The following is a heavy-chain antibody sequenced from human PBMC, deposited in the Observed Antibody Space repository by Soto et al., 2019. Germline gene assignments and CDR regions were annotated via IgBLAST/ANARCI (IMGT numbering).Heavy chain of an antibody. D-gene: IGHD1-26*01. V-gene: IGHV3-23*01. CDR1: GFTFNNYA. Sequence: EVQLLESGGGLVQPGGSLRLSCAASGFTFNNYAMSWVRQAPGKGLEWVSAISGGGDTTSYADSVKGRFTVSRDGSKSTLYLQMDRLRVEDSAVYYWAKGRGVSGSRTPSVHLWGQGTLVTVSS. CDR2: ISGGGDTT. J-gene: IGHJ4*02. CDR3: AKGRGVSGSRTPSVHL.